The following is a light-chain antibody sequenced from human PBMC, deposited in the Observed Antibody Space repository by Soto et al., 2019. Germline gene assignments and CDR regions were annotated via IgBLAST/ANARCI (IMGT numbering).Light chain of an antibody. CDR3: QSSDSSLSAWV. J-gene: IGLJ3*02. CDR2: LNN. V-gene: IGLV1-40*01. Sequence: QAVLTQPPSVSGAPGQRVTISCTGSSSNIGAGYDVHWYQQIPGTAPKLLIYLNNNRPSGVPDRLSGSKSCTSASLAITGLQAEDEAAYYCQSSDSSLSAWVFGGGTKLTVL. CDR1: SSNIGAGYD.